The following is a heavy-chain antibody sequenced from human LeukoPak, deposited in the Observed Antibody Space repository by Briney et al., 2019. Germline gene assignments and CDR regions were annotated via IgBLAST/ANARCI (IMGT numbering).Heavy chain of an antibody. J-gene: IGHJ4*02. V-gene: IGHV3-7*04. CDR3: ARNWGYFDF. D-gene: IGHD7-27*01. Sequence: GGSLRLSCAASGFTFSSYWMNWVRQAPGKGLEWVACMKEDGSEKYYVGSVKGRFTISRDNARHSLFLQMTSLRAEDTAVYYYARNWGYFDFWGQGTLVSVSS. CDR2: MKEDGSEK. CDR1: GFTFSSYW.